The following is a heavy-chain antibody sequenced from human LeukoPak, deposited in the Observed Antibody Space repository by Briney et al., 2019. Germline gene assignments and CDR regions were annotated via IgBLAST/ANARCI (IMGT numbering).Heavy chain of an antibody. D-gene: IGHD1-1*01. CDR3: AREERNGDYYYGMDV. Sequence: SETLSLTCTVSGGSISSYYWSWIRQPPGKGLEWIAYIYYSGSTNYNPSLKSRVTISVDTSKNQLSLKLSSVTAADTAVYYCAREERNGDYYYGMDVWGQGTTVTVSS. CDR1: GGSISSYY. CDR2: IYYSGST. J-gene: IGHJ6*02. V-gene: IGHV4-59*01.